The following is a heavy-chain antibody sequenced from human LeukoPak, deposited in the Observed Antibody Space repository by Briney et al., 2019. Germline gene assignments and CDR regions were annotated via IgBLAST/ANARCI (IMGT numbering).Heavy chain of an antibody. Sequence: SETLSLTCAVYGGSFSGYYWSWIRQPPGKGLECIGEINHSGSTNYNPSLKSRVTISVDTSRNQFSLKLSSVTAADTAVYYCARGRGTFDIWGQGTMVTVSS. CDR3: ARGRGTFDI. J-gene: IGHJ3*02. D-gene: IGHD3-10*01. CDR2: INHSGST. CDR1: GGSFSGYY. V-gene: IGHV4-34*01.